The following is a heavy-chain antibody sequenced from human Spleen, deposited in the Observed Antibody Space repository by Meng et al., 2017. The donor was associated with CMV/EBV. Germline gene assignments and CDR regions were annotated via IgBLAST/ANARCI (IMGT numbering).Heavy chain of an antibody. D-gene: IGHD1-14*01. V-gene: IGHV1-69*10. CDR3: ARALTPSYYYYGMDV. Sequence: SVKVSCKASGYTFTSYGISWVRQAPGQGLEWMGGIIPILGIANYAQKFQGRVTITADKSTSTAYMELSSLRSEDTAVYYCARALTPSYYYYGMDVWGQGTTVTVSS. J-gene: IGHJ6*02. CDR1: GYTFTSYG. CDR2: IIPILGIA.